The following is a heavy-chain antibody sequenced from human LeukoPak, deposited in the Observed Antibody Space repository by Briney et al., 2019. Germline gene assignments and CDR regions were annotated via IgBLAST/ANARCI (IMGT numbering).Heavy chain of an antibody. V-gene: IGHV3-11*04. CDR2: ISSSDNTI. D-gene: IGHD1-26*01. CDR3: ARVMGSYATDY. Sequence: GGSLRLSCAASGFTFSDYYMSWIRQAPGKGLGWVSYISSSDNTIYYADSVKGRFTMSRDDAKNLLYLQMNSLRAEDMAMYYCARVMGSYATDYWGQGTLVTVSS. CDR1: GFTFSDYY. J-gene: IGHJ4*02.